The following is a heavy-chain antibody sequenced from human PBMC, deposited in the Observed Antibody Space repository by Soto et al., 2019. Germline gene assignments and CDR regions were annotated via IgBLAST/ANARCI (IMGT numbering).Heavy chain of an antibody. CDR1: GYTFTSYG. CDR3: ATAVAATSRYYYYGMDV. Sequence: GASVKVSCKASGYTFTSYGISWVRQAPGQGLEWMGWISAYNGNTNYAQKLQGRVTMTTDTSTSTAYMELRSLRSDDTAVYYCATAVAATSRYYYYGMDVWGQGTTVTVSS. J-gene: IGHJ6*02. V-gene: IGHV1-18*04. D-gene: IGHD6-19*01. CDR2: ISAYNGNT.